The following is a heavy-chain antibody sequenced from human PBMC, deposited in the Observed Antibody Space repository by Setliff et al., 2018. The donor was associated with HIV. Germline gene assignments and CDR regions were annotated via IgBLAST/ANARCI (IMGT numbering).Heavy chain of an antibody. Sequence: SETLSLTCTVSGGSISSYYWSWIRQPPGKGLEWIGNIYSSGSTKYNPSLKSRVTISVDTSKNQFSLKLSSVTAADTAVYYCARDLGTGDYFDYWGQGALVTVSS. D-gene: IGHD3-10*01. CDR1: GGSISSYY. CDR2: IYSSGST. J-gene: IGHJ4*02. CDR3: ARDLGTGDYFDY. V-gene: IGHV4-59*01.